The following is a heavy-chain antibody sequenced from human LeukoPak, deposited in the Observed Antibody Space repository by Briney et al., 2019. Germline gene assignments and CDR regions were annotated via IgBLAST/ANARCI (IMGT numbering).Heavy chain of an antibody. CDR1: GGSFSGYY. CDR2: INHIGNT. J-gene: IGHJ6*03. CDR3: ARLGSVGYYNYQYMDI. V-gene: IGHV4-34*01. Sequence: PSETLSLTCAVYGGSFSGYYWSWICQPPGKGLEWIGEINHIGNTNYDPSLRSRVTMSVDTSKNQFSLTLTSATAADTAVYFCARLGSVGYYNYQYMDIWGNGSTVTVSS. D-gene: IGHD6-13*01.